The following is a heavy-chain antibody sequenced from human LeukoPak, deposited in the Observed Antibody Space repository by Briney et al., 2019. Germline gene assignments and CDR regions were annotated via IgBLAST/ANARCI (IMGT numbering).Heavy chain of an antibody. CDR1: GFXFGDYA. J-gene: IGHJ4*02. Sequence: GGSLRLSCTASGFXFGDYAISWVRQAPGKGLEWVGFIRSKAYGGTTEYAASVKGRFTISRDDSKSIAYLQMNSLKTEDTAVYYCTRDGYYYDSSGFDYWGQGTLVTVSS. D-gene: IGHD3-22*01. V-gene: IGHV3-49*04. CDR2: IRSKAYGGTT. CDR3: TRDGYYYDSSGFDY.